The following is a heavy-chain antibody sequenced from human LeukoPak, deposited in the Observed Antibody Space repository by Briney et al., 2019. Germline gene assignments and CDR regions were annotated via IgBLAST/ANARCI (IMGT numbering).Heavy chain of an antibody. J-gene: IGHJ5*02. D-gene: IGHD3-22*01. CDR1: GYTFTGYY. CDR2: INPNSGGT. Sequence: GASVKVSCKASGYTFTGYYMHWVRQAPGQGLEWMGWINPNSGGTNYAQKFQGRVTMTRVTSISTAYMELSRLRSDDTAVYYCARSDYDSSGYGGPWGQGTLVTVSS. V-gene: IGHV1-2*02. CDR3: ARSDYDSSGYGGP.